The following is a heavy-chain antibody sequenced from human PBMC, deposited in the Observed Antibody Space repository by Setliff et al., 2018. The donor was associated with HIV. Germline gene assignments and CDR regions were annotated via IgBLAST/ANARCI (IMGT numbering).Heavy chain of an antibody. D-gene: IGHD3-16*01. J-gene: IGHJ4*02. Sequence: GGSLRLSCAASGFTFSSYAMHWVRQAPGKGLEWVAVISYDGNNKYYADSVKGRFTISRDNSKNTLYLQMNSLRAEDTAVYYCARDSYDAFDYWGQGTLVTVSS. CDR3: ARDSYDAFDY. CDR2: ISYDGNNK. V-gene: IGHV3-30-3*01. CDR1: GFTFSSYA.